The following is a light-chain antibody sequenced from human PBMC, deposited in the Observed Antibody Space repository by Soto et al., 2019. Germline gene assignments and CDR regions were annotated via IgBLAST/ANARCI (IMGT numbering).Light chain of an antibody. CDR2: DTS. CDR3: QDYNEWRPFT. Sequence: EIVMTQSPATLSVSPGESATLSCRASQSVSSNLAWYQQKPGQAPRLLIYDTSTRATGVPARLRGSGSGTEFTLTIVSLQSEAFVVSFCQDYNEWRPFTFGPGTKVDIK. V-gene: IGKV3-15*01. CDR1: QSVSSN. J-gene: IGKJ3*01.